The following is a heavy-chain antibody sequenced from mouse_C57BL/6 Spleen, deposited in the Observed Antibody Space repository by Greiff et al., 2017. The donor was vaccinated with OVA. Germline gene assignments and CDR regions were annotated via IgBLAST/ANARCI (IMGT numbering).Heavy chain of an antibody. Sequence: EVQLQQSGPELVKPGASVKMSCKASGYTFTDYNMHWVKQSHGKSLEWIGYINPNNGGTSYNQKFKGKATLTVNKSSSTAYVELRSLTSEDSAVYYCARVPGWFGGYYFDYWGQGTTLTVSS. J-gene: IGHJ2*01. V-gene: IGHV1-22*01. CDR3: ARVPGWFGGYYFDY. D-gene: IGHD2-3*01. CDR1: GYTFTDYN. CDR2: INPNNGGT.